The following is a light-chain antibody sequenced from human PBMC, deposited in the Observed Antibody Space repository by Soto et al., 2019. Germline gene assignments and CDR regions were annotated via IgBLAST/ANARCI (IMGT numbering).Light chain of an antibody. CDR2: HAS. CDR1: QSVSGY. Sequence: EIVLTQSPATLSLSPGERATLSCRASQSVSGYIAWYQQKLCQAPRLLIYHASNRATGIPARFSGSGSGTDFTLTISRVEPEDSALYFCQQYAGSPLFTFGPGTKVDIK. J-gene: IGKJ3*01. CDR3: QQYAGSPLFT. V-gene: IGKV3-11*01.